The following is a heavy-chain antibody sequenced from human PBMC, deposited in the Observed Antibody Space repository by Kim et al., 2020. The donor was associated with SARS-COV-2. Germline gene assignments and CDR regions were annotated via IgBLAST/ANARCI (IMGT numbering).Heavy chain of an antibody. CDR1: GFTFSSYT. CDR2: ISGSGGST. D-gene: IGHD1-26*01. CDR3: AKDREWELLRPIGY. J-gene: IGHJ4*02. Sequence: GGSLRLSCAASGFTFSSYTMSWVRQAPGKGLEWVSAISGSGGSTYYADSVKGRFTISRDNSKNTLYLQMNSLRAEDTAVYYCAKDREWELLRPIGYWGQGTLVTVSS. V-gene: IGHV3-23*01.